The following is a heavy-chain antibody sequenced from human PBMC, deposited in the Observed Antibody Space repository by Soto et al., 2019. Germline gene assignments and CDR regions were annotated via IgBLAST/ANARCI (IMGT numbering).Heavy chain of an antibody. D-gene: IGHD3-16*01. Sequence: SETLSLTCTVSGGSISSYYWSWIRQPPGKGLEWIGYIYYSGSTNYNPSLKSRVTISVDTSKNQFSLKLSSVTAADTAVYYCARRWGTTFDFWGQGTLVTVSS. CDR1: GGSISSYY. J-gene: IGHJ4*02. CDR3: ARRWGTTFDF. V-gene: IGHV4-59*08. CDR2: IYYSGST.